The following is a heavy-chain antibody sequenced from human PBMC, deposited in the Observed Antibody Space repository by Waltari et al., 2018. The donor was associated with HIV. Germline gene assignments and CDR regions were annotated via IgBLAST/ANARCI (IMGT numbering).Heavy chain of an antibody. CDR2: IKDDGSEK. Sequence: EVQLMEYGGGLVQFGGSLRLSCAASGFTFTNSWMSWVRQTPGKGLEWVAYIKDDGSEKYYMGSVKGRFTISRDNAKNSMFLQMNSLRAEDTAVYYCARIGTFPHNYAIDFWGQGTTVTVSS. J-gene: IGHJ6*02. CDR1: GFTFTNSW. CDR3: ARIGTFPHNYAIDF. V-gene: IGHV3-7*01. D-gene: IGHD1-26*01.